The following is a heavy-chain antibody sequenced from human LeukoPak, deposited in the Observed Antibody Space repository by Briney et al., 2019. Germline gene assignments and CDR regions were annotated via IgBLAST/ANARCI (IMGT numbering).Heavy chain of an antibody. CDR1: GGTFSSYA. D-gene: IGHD2-2*01. CDR3: ARDRGCSSTSCYPLDYYYYYMDV. Sequence: SVKVSCKASGGTFSSYAINWVRQAPGQGLEWMGGVIPIFGTANYAQKFQGGVTITTDESTSTAYMELSSLRSEDTAVYYCARDRGCSSTSCYPLDYYYYYMDVWGKGTTVTVSS. CDR2: VIPIFGTA. V-gene: IGHV1-69*05. J-gene: IGHJ6*03.